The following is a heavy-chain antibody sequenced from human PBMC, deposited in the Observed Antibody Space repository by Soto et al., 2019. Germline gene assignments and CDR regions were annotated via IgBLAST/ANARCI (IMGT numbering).Heavy chain of an antibody. V-gene: IGHV4-59*01. CDR1: GGSISSYY. Sequence: QVQLQESGPGLVKPSETLSLTCTVSGGSISSYYWSWIRQPPGKGLEWIGYIYYSGSTNYNPSLKSRVTISVDPSKNQFSLRLSSVTAADTALYYCARYAVAGNGGVRFVYWGKGTLVTVSS. CDR2: IYYSGST. D-gene: IGHD6-19*01. J-gene: IGHJ4*02. CDR3: ARYAVAGNGGVRFVY.